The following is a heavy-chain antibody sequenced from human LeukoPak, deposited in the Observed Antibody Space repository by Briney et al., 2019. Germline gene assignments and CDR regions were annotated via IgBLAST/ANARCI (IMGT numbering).Heavy chain of an antibody. Sequence: GGSLRLSCAASGFTFSNYLMTWVRQAPGKGLEWVGRIRSKANRYATAYAASVKGRFTISRDDSKNTAYLQMNSLKTEDTAVYYCTIPGIATALDYWGQGTLVTVSS. CDR3: TIPGIATALDY. CDR1: GFTFSNYL. D-gene: IGHD6-13*01. J-gene: IGHJ4*02. V-gene: IGHV3-73*01. CDR2: IRSKANRYAT.